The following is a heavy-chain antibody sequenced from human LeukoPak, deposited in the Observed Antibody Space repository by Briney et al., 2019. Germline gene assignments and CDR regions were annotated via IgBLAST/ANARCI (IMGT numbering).Heavy chain of an antibody. J-gene: IGHJ6*03. Sequence: GGSLRLSCAASGFTFSSYEMNWVRQAPGKGLEWVSYISSSGSTIYYADSVKGRFTISRDNAKNSLYLQMNSLRAEDMALYYCAKSTGTYLYYYMDVWGKGTTVTVSS. D-gene: IGHD4-17*01. CDR2: ISSSGSTI. CDR3: AKSTGTYLYYYMDV. V-gene: IGHV3-48*03. CDR1: GFTFSSYE.